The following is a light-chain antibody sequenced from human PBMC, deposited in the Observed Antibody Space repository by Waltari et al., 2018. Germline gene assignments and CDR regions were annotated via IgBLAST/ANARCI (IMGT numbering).Light chain of an antibody. CDR2: EVI. CDR3: CSYTPGNNVI. CDR1: NSDVGLYDR. J-gene: IGLJ2*01. V-gene: IGLV2-18*02. Sequence: QSALTQPPSVSGSPGQSVTIPCTGTNSDVGLYDRVSWYQQFPGTAPKLIIYEVINRPSGVPDRFSGSKSGNTASLTISGLQPEDDADYYCCSYTPGNNVIFGGGTKVTVL.